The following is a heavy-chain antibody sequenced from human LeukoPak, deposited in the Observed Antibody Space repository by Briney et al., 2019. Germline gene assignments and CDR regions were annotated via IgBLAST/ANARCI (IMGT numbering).Heavy chain of an antibody. Sequence: PGGSLRLSCAASGFTFSSYWMSWVRQAPGKGLEWVANIKQDGSEKYYVDSVKGRLTISRDNAKNSLYLQMNSLRAEDTAVYYCARAYCSSTSCPKEIYYYYYYMDVWGKGTTVTVSS. CDR2: IKQDGSEK. J-gene: IGHJ6*03. CDR1: GFTFSSYW. CDR3: ARAYCSSTSCPKEIYYYYYYMDV. V-gene: IGHV3-7*04. D-gene: IGHD2-2*01.